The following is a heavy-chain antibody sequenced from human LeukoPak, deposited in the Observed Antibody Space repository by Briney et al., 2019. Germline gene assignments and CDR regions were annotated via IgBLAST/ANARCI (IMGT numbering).Heavy chain of an antibody. V-gene: IGHV4-39*02. J-gene: IGHJ6*03. CDR1: GGSISSSSYY. CDR3: ARPGHSYYYMDV. D-gene: IGHD1-1*01. Sequence: PSETLSLTCTVSGGSISSSSYYWGWIRQPPGKGLERIGTIYYSGTTYYNPPLKSRVTISADTSKNHFSLKLSSVTAADTAVYYCARPGHSYYYMDVWGKGTTVTVSS. CDR2: IYYSGTT.